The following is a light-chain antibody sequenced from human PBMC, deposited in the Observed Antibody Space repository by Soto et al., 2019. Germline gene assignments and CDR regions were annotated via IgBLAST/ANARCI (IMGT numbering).Light chain of an antibody. J-gene: IGKJ4*01. Sequence: DIQMTQSPSSLSASAGDRVTITCRASQSIRSYLNWYQQKPGKAPKLLIYDASNLQSGVPSRFSGSGSGTDFTLTISSLQPEDFATYYCQQSYSTPLTFGGGTKVDLK. CDR2: DAS. CDR3: QQSYSTPLT. CDR1: QSIRSY. V-gene: IGKV1-39*01.